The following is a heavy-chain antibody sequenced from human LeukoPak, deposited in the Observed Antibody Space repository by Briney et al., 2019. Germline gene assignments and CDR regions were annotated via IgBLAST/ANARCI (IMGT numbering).Heavy chain of an antibody. D-gene: IGHD1-7*01. Sequence: SETLSLTCAVSGYSITGGYYWGWIRQSPGKGLEWIGSIYDTGSTFYNPSLESRVTLSVDTSNNQFSLTVRSVTAADTALYYCARDKRWNYDYWGQGSLVTVSS. V-gene: IGHV4-38-2*02. CDR2: IYDTGST. J-gene: IGHJ4*02. CDR1: GYSITGGYY. CDR3: ARDKRWNYDY.